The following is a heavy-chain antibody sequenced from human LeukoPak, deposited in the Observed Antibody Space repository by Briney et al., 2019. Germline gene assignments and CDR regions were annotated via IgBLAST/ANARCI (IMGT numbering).Heavy chain of an antibody. D-gene: IGHD6-13*01. CDR1: GFTFSSYA. CDR3: AREIAAAGYYYYYYGMDV. J-gene: IGHJ6*04. V-gene: IGHV3-30*04. Sequence: PGRSLRLSCAAFGFTFSSYAMHWVRQAPGKGLEWVAVISYDGSNKYYADSVKGRFTISRDNSKNTLYLQMNSLRAEDTAVYYCAREIAAAGYYYYYYGMDVWGKGTTVTVSS. CDR2: ISYDGSNK.